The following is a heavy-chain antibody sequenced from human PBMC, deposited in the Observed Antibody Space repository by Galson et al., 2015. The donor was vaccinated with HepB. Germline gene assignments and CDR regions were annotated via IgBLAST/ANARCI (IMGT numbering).Heavy chain of an antibody. J-gene: IGHJ5*02. Sequence: SLRLSCAASGFTFSSSSMNWVRQAPGKGLEWVSSISSSSSYIYYADSVKGRFTISRDNAKNSLYLQMNSLRAEDTAVYYCARDFMEDFWSGYYNWFDPWGQGTLVTVSS. D-gene: IGHD3-3*01. V-gene: IGHV3-21*01. CDR2: ISSSSSYI. CDR3: ARDFMEDFWSGYYNWFDP. CDR1: GFTFSSSS.